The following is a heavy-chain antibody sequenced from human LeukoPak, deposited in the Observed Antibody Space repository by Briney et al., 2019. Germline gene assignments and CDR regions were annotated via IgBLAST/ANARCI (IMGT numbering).Heavy chain of an antibody. J-gene: IGHJ4*02. V-gene: IGHV3-74*01. Sequence: GRSLRLSCAASGFTFSSHWMHWFRQAPGKGLVWVSRINSDGSSTSYADSVKGRFTISRDNAKNTLYLQMNSLRGEDTALYYCASLGYSYTYSFDYWGQGTLVTVSS. CDR2: INSDGSST. D-gene: IGHD5-18*01. CDR3: ASLGYSYTYSFDY. CDR1: GFTFSSHW.